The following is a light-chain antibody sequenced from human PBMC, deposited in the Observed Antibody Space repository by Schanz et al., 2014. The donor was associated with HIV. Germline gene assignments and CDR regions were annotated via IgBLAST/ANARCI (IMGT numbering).Light chain of an antibody. CDR2: DAS. J-gene: IGKJ2*01. CDR3: QQRSNWYT. Sequence: ETVLTQSPGSLSLSPGERVTLSCRASQSVSSSYLAWYQQKPGQAPRLLIYDASNRATGIPARFSGSGSGTDFTLTISSLEPEDFAVYYCQQRSNWYTFGQGTKLEIK. CDR1: QSVSSSY. V-gene: IGKV3D-20*02.